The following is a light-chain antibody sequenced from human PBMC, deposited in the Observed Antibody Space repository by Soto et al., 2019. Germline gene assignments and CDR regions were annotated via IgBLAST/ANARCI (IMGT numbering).Light chain of an antibody. CDR1: QSVSSY. V-gene: IGKV3-11*01. Sequence: EIVLTQSPATLSLSPGERATLSCRASQSVSSYLSWYQQKPGQAPRLLIFDVSKRATGIPARFSGSWSGTDFTLTISSLEPEDFAVYYCQKRVNGPTFGGGTKVEIK. CDR2: DVS. CDR3: QKRVNGPT. J-gene: IGKJ4*01.